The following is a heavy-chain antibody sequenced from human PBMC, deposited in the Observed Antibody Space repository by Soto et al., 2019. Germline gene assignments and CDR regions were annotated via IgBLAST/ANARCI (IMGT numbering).Heavy chain of an antibody. CDR2: ISYDGSNK. Sequence: GGSLRLSCAASGFTFSSYAMHWVRQAPGKGLEWVAVISYDGSNKYYADSVKGRFTISRDNFKNTLYLQMNSLRAEDTAVYYCARLGGRYSSSWYLDYWGQGTLVTVSS. CDR3: ARLGGRYSSSWYLDY. J-gene: IGHJ4*02. D-gene: IGHD6-13*01. CDR1: GFTFSSYA. V-gene: IGHV3-30-3*01.